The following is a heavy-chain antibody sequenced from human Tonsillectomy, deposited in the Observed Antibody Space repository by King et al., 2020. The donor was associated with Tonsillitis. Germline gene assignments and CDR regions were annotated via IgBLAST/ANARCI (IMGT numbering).Heavy chain of an antibody. CDR1: GGSISSGGYS. J-gene: IGHJ4*02. V-gene: IGHV4-30-2*01. Sequence: QLQESGSGLVKPSQTLSLTCAVSGGSISSGGYSWSWIRQPPGKGLEGIGYIYHSGSTYYNPSLKSRVTISVDRSKNQFSLKLSSVTAADTAVYYCARDGGYFDYWGQGTLVTVSS. D-gene: IGHD4-23*01. CDR2: IYHSGST. CDR3: ARDGGYFDY.